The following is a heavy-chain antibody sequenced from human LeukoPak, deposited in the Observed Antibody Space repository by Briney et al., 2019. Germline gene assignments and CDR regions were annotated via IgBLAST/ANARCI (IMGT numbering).Heavy chain of an antibody. CDR1: GYSFTTYW. D-gene: IGHD3-10*01. CDR2: ICPDDSDS. V-gene: IGHV5-51*01. Sequence: GASLKISCETSGYSFTTYWIGWVRQLPGTGLEWVGAICPDDSDSRYSPSFQGQVVISADRSIRTAYLQWNSLKTSDTAMYYCVRQRGSSGTINHFDPWGQGTLVTVSS. CDR3: VRQRGSSGTINHFDP. J-gene: IGHJ5*02.